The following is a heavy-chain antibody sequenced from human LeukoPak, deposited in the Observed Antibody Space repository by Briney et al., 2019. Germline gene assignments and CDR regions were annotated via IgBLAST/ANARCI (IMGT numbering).Heavy chain of an antibody. Sequence: SETLSLTCAVYGGSFSGYYWSWIRQPPGKGLEWIGEINHSGSTNYNPSLKSRVTISVDTSKNQFSLKLSSVTAADTAVYYCARRRGETDGYNYHFDYWGQGTLGTVSS. J-gene: IGHJ4*02. CDR3: ARRRGETDGYNYHFDY. CDR2: INHSGST. D-gene: IGHD5-24*01. V-gene: IGHV4-34*01. CDR1: GGSFSGYY.